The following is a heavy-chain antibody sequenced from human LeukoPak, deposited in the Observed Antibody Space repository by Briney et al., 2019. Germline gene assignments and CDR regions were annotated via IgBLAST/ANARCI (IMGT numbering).Heavy chain of an antibody. CDR2: IWYDGSNK. D-gene: IGHD6-19*01. Sequence: PGRSPRLSCAASGFTFSSYGMHWVRQAPGKGREWVAVIWYDGSNKYYADSVKGRFTISRDNSKNTLYLQMNSLRAEDTAVYYCAKDRYSSGWYGSDYWGQGTLVTVSS. CDR1: GFTFSSYG. J-gene: IGHJ4*02. CDR3: AKDRYSSGWYGSDY. V-gene: IGHV3-33*06.